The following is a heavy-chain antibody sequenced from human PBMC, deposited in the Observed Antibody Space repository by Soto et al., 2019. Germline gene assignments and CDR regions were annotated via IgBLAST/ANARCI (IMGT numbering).Heavy chain of an antibody. Sequence: GGSLRLSCAASGFTFSSYGMNWVRQAPGKGLEWVAVIWYDGSNKYYADSVKGRFTTSRDNSKNTLYLQMNSLRAEDTAVYYCARGGPDRYYYFGGNYRRAGSYFDYWGQGTLVTVSS. CDR3: ARGGPDRYYYFGGNYRRAGSYFDY. D-gene: IGHD3-16*02. CDR1: GFTFSSYG. V-gene: IGHV3-33*01. CDR2: IWYDGSNK. J-gene: IGHJ4*02.